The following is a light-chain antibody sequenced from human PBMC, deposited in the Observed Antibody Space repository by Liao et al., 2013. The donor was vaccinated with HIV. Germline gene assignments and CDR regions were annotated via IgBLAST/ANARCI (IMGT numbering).Light chain of an antibody. CDR2: YDS. CDR1: NIGSKS. CDR3: QVWDSSSDHPGV. V-gene: IGLV3-21*01. Sequence: GSVAPGETASVTCGGNNIGSKSVHWYQQKPGQAPVLVIYYDSDRPSGIPERFSGSNSGNTATLTISRVEAGDEADYYCQVWDSSSDHPGVFGTGTKVTVL. J-gene: IGLJ1*01.